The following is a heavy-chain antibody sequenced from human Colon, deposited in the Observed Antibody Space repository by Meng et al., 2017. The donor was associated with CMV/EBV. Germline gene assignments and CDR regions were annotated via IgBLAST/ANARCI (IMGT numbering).Heavy chain of an antibody. V-gene: IGHV3-11*01. Sequence: GGSLRLSCVVSGFTFRDYYMSWIRQAPGKGLEWVSVITAGCSSIYYADSVKGRFTISRDNAKNSLYLQMNSLRAEDTAMYYCARENYYQSNGYYGVVDDWGKGTTVTVSS. D-gene: IGHD3-22*01. J-gene: IGHJ6*04. CDR2: ITAGCSSI. CDR1: GFTFRDYY. CDR3: ARENYYQSNGYYGVVDD.